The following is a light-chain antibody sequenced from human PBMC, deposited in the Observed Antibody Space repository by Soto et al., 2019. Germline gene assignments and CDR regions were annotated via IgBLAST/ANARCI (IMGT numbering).Light chain of an antibody. CDR2: GVS. CDR3: SSFTGTTTLDV. Sequence: SVLAQPASVSGSPGQSITISCTGTSSDVGAYKYVSWYQQHPGKVPKLIIYGVSNRPSGVSNRFSGSKSGNTAFLTISGLQPEDEADYYCSSFTGTTTLDVFGTGTKSPS. V-gene: IGLV2-14*03. CDR1: SSDVGAYKY. J-gene: IGLJ1*01.